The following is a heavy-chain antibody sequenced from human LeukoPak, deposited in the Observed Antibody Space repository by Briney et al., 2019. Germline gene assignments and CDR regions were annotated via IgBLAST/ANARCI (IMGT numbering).Heavy chain of an antibody. V-gene: IGHV1-18*01. CDR2: ISAYNGNT. J-gene: IGHJ4*02. D-gene: IGHD3-3*01. CDR1: GYTFTSYG. CDR3: ARGARATFVYDFSSGFDY. Sequence: GASVKVSCKASGYTFTSYGISWVRQAPGQGLEWMGWISAYNGNTNYAQNLQGRVTMTTDTSTSTAYMELRSLRSDDTAVYYCARGARATFVYDFSSGFDYWGQGTLVTASS.